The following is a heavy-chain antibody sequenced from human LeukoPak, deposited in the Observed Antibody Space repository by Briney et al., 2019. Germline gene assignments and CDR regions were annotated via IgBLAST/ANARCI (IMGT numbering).Heavy chain of an antibody. Sequence: PGRSLRLSCAASGFTSSSYGMHWVRQAPGKGLEWVAVIWYDGSNKYYADSVKGRFTISRDNSKNTLYLQMNSLRAEDTAVYYCAKGQIAPGIAVAGPRDFDYWGQGTLVTVSS. CDR2: IWYDGSNK. J-gene: IGHJ4*02. D-gene: IGHD6-19*01. V-gene: IGHV3-33*06. CDR3: AKGQIAPGIAVAGPRDFDY. CDR1: GFTSSSYG.